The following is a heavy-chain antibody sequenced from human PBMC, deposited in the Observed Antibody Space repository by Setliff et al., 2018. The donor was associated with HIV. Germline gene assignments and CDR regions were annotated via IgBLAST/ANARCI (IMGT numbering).Heavy chain of an antibody. J-gene: IGHJ3*02. CDR3: ARATYGDYEGYDGDDAFDI. Sequence: ASVKVSRKASGGTFSSYAISWVRQAPGQGLEWMGGIIPILGIANYAQKFQGRVTITTDESTSTAYMELSSLRSEDTAVYYCARATYGDYEGYDGDDAFDIWGQGTMVTVSS. V-gene: IGHV1-69*10. D-gene: IGHD4-17*01. CDR2: IIPILGIA. CDR1: GGTFSSYA.